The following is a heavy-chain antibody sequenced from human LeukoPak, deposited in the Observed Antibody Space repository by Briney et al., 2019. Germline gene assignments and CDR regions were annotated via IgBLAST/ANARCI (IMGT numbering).Heavy chain of an antibody. D-gene: IGHD3-10*01. CDR3: ARAPGYYGSGSPYFDS. V-gene: IGHV4-30-2*01. Sequence: SETLSLTCAVSGGSISSGDNSWSWIRQPPGKCLEWIGYIYHSGTTYYKPSLKSRVTISVDRSKNQFSLRLSSVTAADTAVYYCARAPGYYGSGSPYFDSWGQGTLVTVSS. J-gene: IGHJ4*02. CDR1: GGSISSGDNS. CDR2: IYHSGTT.